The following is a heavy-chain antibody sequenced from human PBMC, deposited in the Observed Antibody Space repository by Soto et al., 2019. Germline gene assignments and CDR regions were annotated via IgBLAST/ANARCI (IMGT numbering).Heavy chain of an antibody. J-gene: IGHJ4*01. Sequence: PGGSLRLSCATSGFTFHDYAMSWVRQAPGKGLEWVSAIALTGSATYYADSVKGRFTISRDNSKNIVYLQMNSLRVDDTALYYCVKEVETVRLVDFALWGHGTQVTVSS. D-gene: IGHD5-18*01. V-gene: IGHV3-23*01. CDR2: IALTGSAT. CDR3: VKEVETVRLVDFAL. CDR1: GFTFHDYA.